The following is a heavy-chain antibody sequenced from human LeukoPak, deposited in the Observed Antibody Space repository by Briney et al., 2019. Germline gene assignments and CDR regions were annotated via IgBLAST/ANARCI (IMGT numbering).Heavy chain of an antibody. V-gene: IGHV4-59*01. CDR1: GGSISSYY. CDR2: IYYSGST. Sequence: SETLSLTCTVPGGSISSYYWSWIRQPPGKGLEWIGYIYYSGSTNYNPSLKSRVTISVDTSKNQFSLKLSSVTAADTAVYYCARDNKRGDLLSYWGQGTLVTVSS. D-gene: IGHD2-21*02. CDR3: ARDNKRGDLLSY. J-gene: IGHJ4*02.